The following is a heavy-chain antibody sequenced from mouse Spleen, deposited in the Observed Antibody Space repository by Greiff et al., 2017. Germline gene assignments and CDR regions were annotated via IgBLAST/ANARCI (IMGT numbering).Heavy chain of an antibody. V-gene: IGHV5-12*02. J-gene: IGHJ4*01. Sequence: EVKLMESGGGLVQPGGSLKLSCATSGFTFSDYYMYWVRQTPEKRLEWVGYISNGGGSTYYPDTVKGRVTISRDNAKNTMYLQMSRLKSEDTAMYYGARHDPPYGNMDYWGQGTSVTVSS. D-gene: IGHD1-1*02. CDR2: ISNGGGST. CDR3: ARHDPPYGNMDY. CDR1: GFTFSDYY.